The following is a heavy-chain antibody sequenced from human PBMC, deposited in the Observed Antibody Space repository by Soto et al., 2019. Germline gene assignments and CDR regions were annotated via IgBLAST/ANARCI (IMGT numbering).Heavy chain of an antibody. CDR1: GGTFNNFA. CDR2: VIALFDRS. V-gene: IGHV1-69*06. J-gene: IGHJ3*01. D-gene: IGHD5-12*01. Sequence: SVKVSCKASGGTFNNFALNWVRQAPGQGLEWVGEVIALFDRSNYAEKFQGRVAITADKSTHTAYLEMRSLRFDDTAVYFCTTGFTGYGGDAFDVWGQGTVVTV. CDR3: TTGFTGYGGDAFDV.